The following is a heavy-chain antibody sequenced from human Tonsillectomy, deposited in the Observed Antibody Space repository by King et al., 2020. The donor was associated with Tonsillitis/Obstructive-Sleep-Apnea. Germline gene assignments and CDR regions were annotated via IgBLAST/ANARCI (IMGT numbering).Heavy chain of an antibody. Sequence: VQLQQWGAGLLKPSETLSLTCAVYGGSFSGYYWSWIRQPPGKGLEWIGEINHSGSTNYNPSLKSRVTISVDTSKNQFSLKLSSVIAADTAVYYCARGRRITIPSHAFDIWGQGTMVTVSS. CDR2: INHSGST. V-gene: IGHV4-34*01. J-gene: IGHJ3*02. CDR3: ARGRRITIPSHAFDI. CDR1: GGSFSGYY. D-gene: IGHD3-9*01.